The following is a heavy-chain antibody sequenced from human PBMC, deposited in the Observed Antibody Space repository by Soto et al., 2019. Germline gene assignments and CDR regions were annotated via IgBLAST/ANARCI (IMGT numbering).Heavy chain of an antibody. D-gene: IGHD6-19*01. CDR2: ISSDGGTT. V-gene: IGHV3-64*04. CDR3: ARDPIPVPMYYFDY. J-gene: IGHJ4*02. CDR1: GFTFSSFA. Sequence: GGSLRLSCSASGFTFSSFAMHWVRQAPGKGLEYVSVISSDGGTTYYADSVKGRFTISRDNAKNSLSLQMNSLRAEDTAVYFCARDPIPVPMYYFDYWGQGSLVTVSS.